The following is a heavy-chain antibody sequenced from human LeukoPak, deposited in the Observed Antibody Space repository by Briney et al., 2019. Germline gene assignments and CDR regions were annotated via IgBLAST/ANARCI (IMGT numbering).Heavy chain of an antibody. V-gene: IGHV3-30-3*01. D-gene: IGHD6-13*01. Sequence: GGSLRLSCAASGSTFSSYAMRWVRQAPGKGLEWVAVISYDGSNKYYADSVKGRFTISRDNSKNTLYLQMNSLKTEDTAVYYCSRAGKGSSPWYPPYYFDSWGQGTLVTVSS. CDR1: GSTFSSYA. CDR3: SRAGKGSSPWYPPYYFDS. J-gene: IGHJ4*02. CDR2: ISYDGSNK.